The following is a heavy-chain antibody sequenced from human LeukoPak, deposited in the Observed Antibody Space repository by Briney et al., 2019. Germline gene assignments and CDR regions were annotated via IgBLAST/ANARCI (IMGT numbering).Heavy chain of an antibody. CDR2: ISSSSSYI. CDR3: ARDPENYDSSGYYYEPDY. D-gene: IGHD3-22*01. V-gene: IGHV3-21*01. J-gene: IGHJ4*02. Sequence: PGGSLRLSCAASGFTFSSYSMNWVRQAPGKGLEWVSSISSSSSYIYYADSVKVRFTISRDNAKNSLYLQMNSLRAEDTAVYYCARDPENYDSSGYYYEPDYWGQGTLVTVSS. CDR1: GFTFSSYS.